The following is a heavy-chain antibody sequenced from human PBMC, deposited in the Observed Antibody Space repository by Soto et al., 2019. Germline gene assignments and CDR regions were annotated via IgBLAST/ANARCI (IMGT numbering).Heavy chain of an antibody. V-gene: IGHV1-18*01. D-gene: IGHD4-17*01. Sequence: QVQLVQSGAEVKKPGDSVRVSCKASGYTFSSCGITWVRQAPGQGLEWMGWISGYNGYINYAQKLQGRVNMTTDTSTSTAYMELRSLRSDDTAVYYCAKSDGDQAPFDYWGQGTLVTVSS. J-gene: IGHJ4*02. CDR3: AKSDGDQAPFDY. CDR1: GYTFSSCG. CDR2: ISGYNGYI.